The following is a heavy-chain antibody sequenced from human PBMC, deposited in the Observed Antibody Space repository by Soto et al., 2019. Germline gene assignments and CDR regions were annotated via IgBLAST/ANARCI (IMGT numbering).Heavy chain of an antibody. CDR1: GGSISSSSYY. CDR2: IYYSGST. J-gene: IGHJ6*02. Sequence: SETLSLTCTVSGGSISSSSYYWGWIRQPPGKGLEWIGSIYYSGSTYYNPSLKSRVTISVDTSKNQFSLKLSSVTAADTAVHYCASTYSYGLYYYYGMDVWGQGTTVTVSS. D-gene: IGHD5-18*01. CDR3: ASTYSYGLYYYYGMDV. V-gene: IGHV4-39*01.